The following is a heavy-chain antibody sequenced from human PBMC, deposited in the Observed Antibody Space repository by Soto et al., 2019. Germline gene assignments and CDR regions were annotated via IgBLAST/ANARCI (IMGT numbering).Heavy chain of an antibody. Sequence: SETLSLTCTVSGGSISSSSYYWGWIRQPPGKGLEWIGSIYYTGNTYYNPSLKSRVTISVDTSKNQFSLKLASVTAADTAVYYCARPHISGWTGEFDFWGQGTLVNVSS. CDR2: IYYTGNT. CDR1: GGSISSSSYY. J-gene: IGHJ4*02. D-gene: IGHD6-19*01. CDR3: ARPHISGWTGEFDF. V-gene: IGHV4-39*01.